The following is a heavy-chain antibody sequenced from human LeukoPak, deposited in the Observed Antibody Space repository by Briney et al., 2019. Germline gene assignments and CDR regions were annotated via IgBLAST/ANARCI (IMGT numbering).Heavy chain of an antibody. J-gene: IGHJ6*03. CDR3: ARGRYCSSTSCLAYYYYYMDV. Sequence: KASETLSLTCAVYGGSFSGYYWSWIRQPPGKGLEWIGEINHSGSTNYNPSLKSRVTISVDTSKNQFSLKLSSVTAADTAVYYCARGRYCSSTSCLAYYYYYMDVLGKGTTVTVSS. D-gene: IGHD2-2*01. CDR1: GGSFSGYY. CDR2: INHSGST. V-gene: IGHV4-34*01.